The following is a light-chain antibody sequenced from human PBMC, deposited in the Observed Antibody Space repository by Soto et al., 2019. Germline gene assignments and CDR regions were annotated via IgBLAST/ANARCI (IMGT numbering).Light chain of an antibody. CDR1: QTINAY. Sequence: DIQMPQSPSSLSASVGDRVTITCRASQTINAYLNWYQQKPGKAPKLLIYAASSLQSGGPSRFSGSGSGTDFTLTISSLQPEDFATYYCQESYRTPRTFGQGTRLEI. V-gene: IGKV1-39*01. CDR2: AAS. CDR3: QESYRTPRT. J-gene: IGKJ2*01.